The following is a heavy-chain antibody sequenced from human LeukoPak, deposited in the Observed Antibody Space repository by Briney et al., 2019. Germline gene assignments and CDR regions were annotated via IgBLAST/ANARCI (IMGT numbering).Heavy chain of an antibody. D-gene: IGHD2-21*02. Sequence: PSETLSLTCAVSGDSITNPKWGSGVRQPPGEGLEWLGEIYYSGTANYNPSLGSRVTISVDESKNQLSLGLSSVTAADTAVYYCARHDFFAFDIWGQGPMVTVSS. V-gene: IGHV4-4*02. CDR3: ARHDFFAFDI. CDR1: GDSITNPKW. CDR2: IYYSGTA. J-gene: IGHJ3*02.